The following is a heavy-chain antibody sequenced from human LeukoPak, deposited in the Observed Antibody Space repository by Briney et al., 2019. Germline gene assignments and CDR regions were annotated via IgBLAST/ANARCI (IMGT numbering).Heavy chain of an antibody. CDR1: GFTFSSSA. CDR3: AKYIVVVSAKGDYFDH. J-gene: IGHJ4*02. Sequence: GGSLRLSCAASGFTFSSSAMSWVRQVPGKGLEWVSGISASGGSTYYADSVRGRFTISRDNSKNTLYVQMNSLRDEDTAVYYCAKYIVVVSAKGDYFDHWGQGALVTVSP. D-gene: IGHD2-2*01. V-gene: IGHV3-23*01. CDR2: ISASGGST.